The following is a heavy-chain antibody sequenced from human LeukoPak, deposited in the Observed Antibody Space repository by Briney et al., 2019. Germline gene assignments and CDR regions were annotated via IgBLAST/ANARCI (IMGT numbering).Heavy chain of an antibody. V-gene: IGHV4-4*07. CDR2: IHSSRNT. D-gene: IGHD5-24*01. CDR3: ARGTEMTTIGGHYSFDY. CDR1: AGSISGYY. Sequence: PSETLSLTCTVSAGSISGYYWTWIRQPAGKGLEWIGRIHSSRNTYYNPSLKSRVTISLDTTKNQFSLKVTSVTAADTAVYYCARGTEMTTIGGHYSFDYWGQGTLVSVSS. J-gene: IGHJ4*02.